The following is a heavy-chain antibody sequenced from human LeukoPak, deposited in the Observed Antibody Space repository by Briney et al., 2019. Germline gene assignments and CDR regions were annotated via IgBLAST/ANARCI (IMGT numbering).Heavy chain of an antibody. J-gene: IGHJ4*02. CDR2: INPSGGST. V-gene: IGHV1-46*03. CDR1: GYTFTGYY. Sequence: ASVKVSCKASGYTFTGYYMHWVRQAPGQGLEWMGIINPSGGSTSYAQKFQGRVTMTRDTSTSTVYMELSSRRSEDTAVYYCARAGPYDYGDYFPGGFDYWGQGTLVTVSS. D-gene: IGHD4-17*01. CDR3: ARAGPYDYGDYFPGGFDY.